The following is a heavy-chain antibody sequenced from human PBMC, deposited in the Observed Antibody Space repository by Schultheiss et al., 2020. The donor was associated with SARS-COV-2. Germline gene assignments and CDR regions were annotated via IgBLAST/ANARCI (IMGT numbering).Heavy chain of an antibody. Sequence: GESLKISCAASGFTFSSYWMHWVRQAPGKGLVWVSRINSDGSSTSYADSVKGRFTISRDNAKNTLYLQMNSLRAEDTAVYYCAKVQSGSYEDYWGQGTLVTVSS. CDR2: INSDGSST. D-gene: IGHD1-26*01. J-gene: IGHJ4*02. CDR3: AKVQSGSYEDY. V-gene: IGHV3-74*01. CDR1: GFTFSSYW.